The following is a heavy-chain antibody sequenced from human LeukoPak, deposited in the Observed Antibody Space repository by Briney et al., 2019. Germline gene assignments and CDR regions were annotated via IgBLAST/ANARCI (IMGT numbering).Heavy chain of an antibody. J-gene: IGHJ1*01. CDR1: GFTFSSYA. Sequence: PGGSLRLSCAASGFTFSSYAMSWVRQAPAEGPERVSAISGSCGSTYYADSVKGRFTISRDNSKNTLYLQMNSLRAEDTAVYYCAKAPSSAARPDFQLWGQGTLVTVSS. CDR2: ISGSCGST. V-gene: IGHV3-23*01. D-gene: IGHD6-6*01. CDR3: AKAPSSAARPDFQL.